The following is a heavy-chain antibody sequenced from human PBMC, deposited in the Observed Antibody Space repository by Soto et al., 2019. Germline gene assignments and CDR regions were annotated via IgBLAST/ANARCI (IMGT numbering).Heavy chain of an antibody. CDR1: GFSLSTSGVG. D-gene: IGHD3-3*01. CDR2: IYWDDHK. V-gene: IGHV2-5*02. Sequence: SGPTLVNPTQTLTLTCTFSGFSLSTSGVGVTWIRHPPGKALERLALIYWDDHKRYSPPRNTRLNITKATSKTQVVLTLTNVDPWDTATYYCAHRPAYVFSTGAYPFVYWRQGFLSTVSS. J-gene: IGHJ4*02. CDR3: AHRPAYVFSTGAYPFVY.